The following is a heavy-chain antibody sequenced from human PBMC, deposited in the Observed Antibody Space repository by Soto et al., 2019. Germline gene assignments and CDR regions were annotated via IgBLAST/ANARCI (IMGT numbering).Heavy chain of an antibody. D-gene: IGHD2-15*01. CDR2: IKSKTDGGAT. Sequence: EVQLVESGGGLVKPEGSFRLSCAAPGFLFSTPWLSWVRKAPGKGREWVGRIKSKTDGGATDYAAPVKGRFTISRDDSKNTLYLQMSSLKTEDTAVYYCTTDVVVVAGPFDYWGQGTLVTVSS. CDR1: GFLFSTPW. CDR3: TTDVVVVAGPFDY. J-gene: IGHJ4*02. V-gene: IGHV3-15*01.